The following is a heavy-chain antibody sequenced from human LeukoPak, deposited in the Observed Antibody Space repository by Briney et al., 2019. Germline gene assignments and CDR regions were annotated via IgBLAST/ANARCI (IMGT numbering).Heavy chain of an antibody. Sequence: GGSLRLSCAASGFTFSSYAMHWVRQAPGKGLEWVAVISYDGSNKYYADSVKGRFTISRDNSKNTLYLQMNSLRAEDTAVYYCAKIVVVITSDAFDIWGQGTMVTVSS. J-gene: IGHJ3*02. D-gene: IGHD3-22*01. V-gene: IGHV3-30*04. CDR3: AKIVVVITSDAFDI. CDR2: ISYDGSNK. CDR1: GFTFSSYA.